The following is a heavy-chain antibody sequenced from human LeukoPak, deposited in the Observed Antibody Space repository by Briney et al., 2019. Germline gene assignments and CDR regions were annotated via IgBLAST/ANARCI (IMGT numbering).Heavy chain of an antibody. CDR1: GGSISSRNFY. CDR2: MDISGTT. CDR3: ARGRSGRYYFDY. J-gene: IGHJ4*02. V-gene: IGHV4-61*02. Sequence: SQTLSLTCTVSGGSISSRNFYWSWIRQPAGKGLEWIGRMDISGTTNYNPSLKSRVTISVDTSKNQFSLRLNSVTAADTAVYYCARGRSGRYYFDYWGQGTLVTVSS. D-gene: IGHD1-26*01.